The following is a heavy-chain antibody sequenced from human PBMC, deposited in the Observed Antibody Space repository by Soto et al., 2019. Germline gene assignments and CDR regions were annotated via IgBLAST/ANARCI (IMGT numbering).Heavy chain of an antibody. CDR2: LSNTGRRT. V-gene: IGHV3-23*01. CDR1: VFPFGADA. Sequence: LRLSCVVSVFPFGADAMSWVRQAPGKGLEWVSGLSNTGRRTSYADSVKGRFNISGDNSENTVYLQMNSLRVEDTAVYYCATEMGATQGPFDNWGQGTLVTVSS. D-gene: IGHD1-26*01. CDR3: ATEMGATQGPFDN. J-gene: IGHJ4*02.